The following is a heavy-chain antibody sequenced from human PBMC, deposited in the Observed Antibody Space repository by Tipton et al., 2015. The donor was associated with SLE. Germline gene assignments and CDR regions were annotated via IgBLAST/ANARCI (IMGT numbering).Heavy chain of an antibody. D-gene: IGHD6-19*01. J-gene: IGHJ6*02. CDR2: ISGSGGST. CDR1: GFTFDDYA. CDR3: AKDHVSSGWLLGSYDV. V-gene: IGHV3-23*01. Sequence: SLRLSCAASGFTFDDYAMHWVRQAPGKGLEWVSAISGSGGSTYYADSVKGRFTISRDNSKNTLYLQMNSLRAEDTAVYYCAKDHVSSGWLLGSYDVWGQGTTVTVSS.